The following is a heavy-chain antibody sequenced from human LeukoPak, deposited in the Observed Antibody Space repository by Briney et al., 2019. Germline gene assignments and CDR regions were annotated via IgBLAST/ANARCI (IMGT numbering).Heavy chain of an antibody. D-gene: IGHD6-6*01. J-gene: IGHJ5*02. CDR2: IIPIFGTA. CDR1: GGTFSSYA. V-gene: IGHV1-69*13. CDR3: AREVAARPWVWFDP. Sequence: GASVKVSCKASGGTFSSYAISWVRQAPGQGLEWMGGIIPIFGTANYAQKFQGRVTITADESTSTAYMELSSLRSEDTAVYYCAREVAARPWVWFDPWGQGTLVTVSS.